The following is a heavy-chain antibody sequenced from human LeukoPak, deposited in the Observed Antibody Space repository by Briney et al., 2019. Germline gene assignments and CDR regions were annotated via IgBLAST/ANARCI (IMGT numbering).Heavy chain of an antibody. J-gene: IGHJ4*02. CDR3: ARALRFLDFDY. V-gene: IGHV3-23*01. CDR1: AFTFSTYA. CDR2: ISASGAST. D-gene: IGHD3-3*01. Sequence: GGSLRLSCAASAFTFSTYAMSWVRQAPGKGLEWVSTISASGASTYYADSVKGRFTISRDNSKNTLYLQMNSLRGEDTAVYSCARALRFLDFDYWGQGTLVTVSS.